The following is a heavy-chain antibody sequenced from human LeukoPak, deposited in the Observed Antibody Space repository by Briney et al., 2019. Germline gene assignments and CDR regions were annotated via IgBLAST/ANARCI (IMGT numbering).Heavy chain of an antibody. Sequence: GGSLRLSCAASGFTFSSYSMNWVRQAPGKGLEWVSAISSSSSYIYYADSVKGRFTISRDNSNNTLYLQMNSLRADDTAVYYCARDGGGGRYLEGYFDYWGQGTLVTVSS. V-gene: IGHV3-21*01. J-gene: IGHJ4*02. CDR2: ISSSSSYI. CDR1: GFTFSSYS. CDR3: ARDGGGGRYLEGYFDY. D-gene: IGHD1-14*01.